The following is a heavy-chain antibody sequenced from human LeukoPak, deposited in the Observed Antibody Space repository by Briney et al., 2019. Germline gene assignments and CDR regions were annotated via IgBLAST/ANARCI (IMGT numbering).Heavy chain of an antibody. CDR3: TREGVYAPDPSSYHRDAFDI. CDR1: GGSFSSYV. J-gene: IGHJ3*02. D-gene: IGHD3-16*02. Sequence: SVKVSCKASGGSFSSYVITWVRQAPGQGLEWMGRIIPVLGVSNFAQKFQSRVTITADKSMNTAHMELSRLESGDTAVYYCTREGVYAPDPSSYHRDAFDIWGQGTVVIVSS. CDR2: IIPVLGVS. V-gene: IGHV1-69*04.